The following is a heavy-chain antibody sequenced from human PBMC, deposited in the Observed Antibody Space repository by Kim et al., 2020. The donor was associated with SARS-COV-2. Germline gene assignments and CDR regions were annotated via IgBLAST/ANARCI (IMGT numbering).Heavy chain of an antibody. V-gene: IGHV3-43*01. CDR3: AKGGIAAAGGYYYGMDV. D-gene: IGHD6-13*01. Sequence: KGRFTISRDNSKNSLYLQMNSLRTEDTALYYCAKGGIAAAGGYYYGMDVWGQGTTVTVSS. J-gene: IGHJ6*02.